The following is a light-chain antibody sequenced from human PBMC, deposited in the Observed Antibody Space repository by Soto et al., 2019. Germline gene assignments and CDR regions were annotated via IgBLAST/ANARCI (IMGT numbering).Light chain of an antibody. CDR2: GDS. CDR3: QSYDSSLSASV. V-gene: IGLV1-40*01. Sequence: QSVLTQPPAVSGAPGQRVIISCTGSSSNIGASYAVHWYQQLPRTAPKLLIFGDSNRPSGVPDRFSGSKSGTSASLAITGLQAEDEADYYCQSYDSSLSASVFGGGTQLTVL. CDR1: SSNIGASYA. J-gene: IGLJ3*02.